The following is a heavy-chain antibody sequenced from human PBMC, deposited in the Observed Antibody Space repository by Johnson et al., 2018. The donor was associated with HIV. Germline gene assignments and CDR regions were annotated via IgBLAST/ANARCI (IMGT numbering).Heavy chain of an antibody. J-gene: IGHJ3*02. CDR2: ISYDGSNK. CDR3: ASAWGELDDAFDI. Sequence: QVQLVESGGGVVQPGRSLRLSCAASGFTFSSYGMHWVRQAPGKGLEWVAVISYDGSNKYYEDSVKGRFTISRDNSKNTLYLQMNSLRAEDTAVYYCASAWGELDDAFDIWGQGTMVTVSS. CDR1: GFTFSSYG. D-gene: IGHD1-26*01. V-gene: IGHV3-30*03.